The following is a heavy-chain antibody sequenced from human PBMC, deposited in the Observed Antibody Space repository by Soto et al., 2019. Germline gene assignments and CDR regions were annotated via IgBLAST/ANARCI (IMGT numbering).Heavy chain of an antibody. D-gene: IGHD2-2*01. J-gene: IGHJ4*02. Sequence: ASVKVSCKASGYTFTSYAMHWVRQAPGQRLEWMGWINAGNGNTKYSQKFQGRVTITRDTSASTAYMELSSLRSEDTAVYYGARSGWSEDIVVVPAAMPVSAPQYFDYWGQGTLVTVSS. CDR1: GYTFTSYA. CDR2: INAGNGNT. CDR3: ARSGWSEDIVVVPAAMPVSAPQYFDY. V-gene: IGHV1-3*01.